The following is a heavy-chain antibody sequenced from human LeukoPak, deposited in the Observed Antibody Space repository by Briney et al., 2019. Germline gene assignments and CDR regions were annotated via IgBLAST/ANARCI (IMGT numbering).Heavy chain of an antibody. CDR1: GFTFSSYS. CDR2: ISSSSSYI. D-gene: IGHD2-15*01. V-gene: IGHV3-21*01. Sequence: GGSLRLSCAASGFTFSSYSMNWVRQAPGKGLEWVSSISSSSSYIYYADSVKGRFTISRDNAKNSLYLQMNSLRAEDTAVYYCAGTPEDCSGGSCYSDYWGQGTLVTVSS. J-gene: IGHJ4*02. CDR3: AGTPEDCSGGSCYSDY.